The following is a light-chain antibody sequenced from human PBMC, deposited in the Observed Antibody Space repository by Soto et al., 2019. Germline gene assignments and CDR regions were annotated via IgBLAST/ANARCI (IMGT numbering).Light chain of an antibody. J-gene: IGLJ3*02. CDR1: SSDVGGYNY. Sequence: QSVLTQPPSASGSPGQSVAISCTGTSSDVGGYNYVSWYQQHPGKAPKLMIYEVNKRPSGVPDRFSGSKSGNTASLTVSGLQAEDEADYYCGAWDDSLNGWVFGGGTKLTVL. CDR2: EVN. CDR3: GAWDDSLNGWV. V-gene: IGLV2-8*01.